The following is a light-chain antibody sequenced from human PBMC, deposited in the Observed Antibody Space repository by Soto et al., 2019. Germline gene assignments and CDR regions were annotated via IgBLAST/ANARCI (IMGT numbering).Light chain of an antibody. J-gene: IGKJ4*01. CDR3: QHYNNWLGT. CDR2: GAS. V-gene: IGKV3-15*01. Sequence: IVVTQSPAILSLSPGEIATLSCRSSQNIISNLAWYQQKLGQAPRLLIYGASTRATGIPARFSGSGSGTEFTLNISSLQSEDFAVYYCQHYNNWLGTFGGGTKVDIK. CDR1: QNIISN.